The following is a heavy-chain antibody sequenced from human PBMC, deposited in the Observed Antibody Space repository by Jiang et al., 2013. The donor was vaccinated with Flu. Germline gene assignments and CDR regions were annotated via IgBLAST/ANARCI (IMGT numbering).Heavy chain of an antibody. CDR3: ARHPKDGYSIFDY. V-gene: IGHV4-59*08. CDR1: GGSISSYY. CDR2: IYYSGST. Sequence: SGGSISSYYWSWIRQPPGKGLEWIGYIYYSGSTNYNPSLKSRVTISVDTSKNQFSLKLSSVTAADTAVYYCARHPKDGYSIFDYWGQGTLVTVSS. D-gene: IGHD5-24*01. J-gene: IGHJ4*02.